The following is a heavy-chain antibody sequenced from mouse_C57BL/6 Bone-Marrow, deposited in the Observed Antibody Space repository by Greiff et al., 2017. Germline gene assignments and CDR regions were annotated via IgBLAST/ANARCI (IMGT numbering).Heavy chain of an antibody. Sequence: QVQLQPPGAELVKPGASVKLSCKASGYTFTSYWMQWVKQRPGQGLEWIGEIDPSDSYTNYNQKFKGKATLTVDTSSSTAYMQLSSLTSEDSAVYYCARLGSRDGSSPFAYWGQGTLVTVSA. CDR1: GYTFTSYW. CDR3: ARLGSRDGSSPFAY. J-gene: IGHJ3*01. V-gene: IGHV1-50*01. D-gene: IGHD1-1*01. CDR2: IDPSDSYT.